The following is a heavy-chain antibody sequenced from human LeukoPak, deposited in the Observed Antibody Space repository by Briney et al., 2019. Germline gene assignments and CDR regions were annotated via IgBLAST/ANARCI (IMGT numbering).Heavy chain of an antibody. CDR3: ARHSGLRSPFDP. J-gene: IGHJ5*02. Sequence: PSETLSLTCAVSGGSISTTNYYWGWIRQPPGRDLEWIGSIYSSGNTYYNPSLESRVTISVDTSKNQLSLKLTSATAADTSVYYCARHSGLRSPFDPWGQGTLVTVSS. CDR2: IYSSGNT. D-gene: IGHD3-3*01. CDR1: GGSISTTNYY. V-gene: IGHV4-39*01.